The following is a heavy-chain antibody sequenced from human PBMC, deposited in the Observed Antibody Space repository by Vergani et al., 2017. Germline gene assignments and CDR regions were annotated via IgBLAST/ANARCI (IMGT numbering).Heavy chain of an antibody. D-gene: IGHD3-16*01. J-gene: IGHJ4*02. V-gene: IGHV3-74*03. CDR1: GFSFRTFS. CDR3: AKHFRGWGIDY. CDR2: ISPDGRTT. Sequence: DVDLVESGGGFVQPGGSRRLSCAASGFSFRTFSMFWVRQPPGKGLAWVSKISPDGRTTEYADSVRGRFTISRDNANSMLYLQMNSLRDDDTAVYYCAKHFRGWGIDYWGQGTQVIVSS.